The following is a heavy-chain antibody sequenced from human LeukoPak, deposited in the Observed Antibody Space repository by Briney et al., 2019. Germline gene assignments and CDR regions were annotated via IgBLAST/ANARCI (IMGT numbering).Heavy chain of an antibody. V-gene: IGHV3-11*01. D-gene: IGHD1-14*01. Sequence: GGSLRLSCAASGMRFSDFYMSWMRQAPGKGLEWISFISSNGNIIHYADSAKGRFTISGDNAKNSLYLHMDSLRVEDTATYYCASGGRAYNFWGQGTAVTVSS. CDR2: ISSNGNII. CDR1: GMRFSDFY. CDR3: ASGGRAYNF. J-gene: IGHJ4*02.